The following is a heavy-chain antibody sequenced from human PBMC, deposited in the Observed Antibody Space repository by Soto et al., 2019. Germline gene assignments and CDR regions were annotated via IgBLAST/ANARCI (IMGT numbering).Heavy chain of an antibody. D-gene: IGHD3-16*01. CDR2: INPYSSNT. V-gene: IGHV1-18*04. J-gene: IGHJ5*02. CDR1: GYTFSNYG. CDR3: ARVNQSQSRRGDNGFDP. Sequence: QVQLVQSVAEVKKPGASVKVSCKASGYTFSNYGLSWVRQAPGQGLEWRGWINPYSSNTKYIQKLQGRVTLTTDTSTSTAYIALMSLRSDDTALYYCARVNQSQSRRGDNGFDPWGQGTLVTVSS.